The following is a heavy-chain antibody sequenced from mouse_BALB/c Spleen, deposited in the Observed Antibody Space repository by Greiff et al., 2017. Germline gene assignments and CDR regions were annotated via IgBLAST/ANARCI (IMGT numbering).Heavy chain of an antibody. Sequence: EVQGVESGGGLVQPGGSRKLSCAASGFTFSSFGMHWVRQAPEKGLEWVAYISSGSSTIYYADTVKGRFTISRDNPKNTLFLQMTSLRSEDTAMYYCARGTLYYAMDYWGQGTSVTVSS. CDR2: ISSGSSTI. V-gene: IGHV5-17*02. CDR1: GFTFSSFG. J-gene: IGHJ4*01. D-gene: IGHD3-3*01. CDR3: ARGTLYYAMDY.